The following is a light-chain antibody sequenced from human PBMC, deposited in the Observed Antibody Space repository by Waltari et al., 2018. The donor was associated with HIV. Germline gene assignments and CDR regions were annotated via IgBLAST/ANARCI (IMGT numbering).Light chain of an antibody. CDR2: VNG. CDR3: AACEDSLNGYV. Sequence: QSVLTQPPSASGTPGHRVAISCSGSSSNIGSYNVNWYQHLPATATKLLICVNGHRPSGLPYLFAPSNSATSASLPISVLQSEDEADYYCAACEDSLNGYVFGTGTRVTFL. CDR1: SSNIGSYN. V-gene: IGLV1-44*01. J-gene: IGLJ1*01.